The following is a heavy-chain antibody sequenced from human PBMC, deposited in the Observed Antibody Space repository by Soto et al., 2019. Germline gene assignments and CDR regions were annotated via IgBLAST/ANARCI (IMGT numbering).Heavy chain of an antibody. Sequence: EVQLLESGGGWVQPGGSLRLSCAASGFTVSSHAMNWVRQAPGKGLEWVSYISSSSTIFYADSVRGRFTISRDNAENSLFLQMSSLRDEDTAVYYCTRQIYPYSSAWDWGQGTLVTVSS. CDR3: TRQIYPYSSAWD. V-gene: IGHV3-48*02. CDR2: ISSSSTI. J-gene: IGHJ4*02. CDR1: GFTVSSHA. D-gene: IGHD3-22*01.